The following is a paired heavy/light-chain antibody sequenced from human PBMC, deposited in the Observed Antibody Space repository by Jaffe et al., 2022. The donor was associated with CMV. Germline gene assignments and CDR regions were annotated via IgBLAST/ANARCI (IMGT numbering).Heavy chain of an antibody. CDR1: GFSFSSYV. D-gene: IGHD1-26*01. Sequence: EVQLLESGGGLVQPGGSLRLSCEVSGFSFSSYVMSWVRQAPGQGLEWVSGISVSGDRTYYADSVKGRFSISRDNSKNTLFLQMNSLRAEDTAVYYCAKAHSGSYWAPFNYWGQGTLVTVSS. J-gene: IGHJ4*02. CDR3: AKAHSGSYWAPFNY. V-gene: IGHV3-23*01. CDR2: ISVSGDRT.
Light chain of an antibody. V-gene: IGLV1-44*01. CDR2: GDD. CDR3: ATWDDTLSGWV. CDR1: SSNIGSNT. J-gene: IGLJ3*02. Sequence: QSVLTQPPSASGTPGQRVTISCSGSSSNIGSNTVNWYQQLPGTAPKLLMYGDDQRPSGVPARFSGSKSGTSASLAISGLQSEDEADYYCATWDDTLSGWVFGGGTKLTVL.